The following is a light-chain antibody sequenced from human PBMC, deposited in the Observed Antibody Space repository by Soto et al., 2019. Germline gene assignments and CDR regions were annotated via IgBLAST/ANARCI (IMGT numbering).Light chain of an antibody. J-gene: IGKJ5*01. V-gene: IGKV1-33*01. CDR2: DAS. CDR3: QQYENLPYT. Sequence: DIHMTQSPSSLSASVGYRVTITCQASQDISNYLNWYQQKPGKAPKLLIYDASNLETGVPSRFSGSGSGTDFTFTISSLQPEDIATYYCQQYENLPYTFGQGTRLEI. CDR1: QDISNY.